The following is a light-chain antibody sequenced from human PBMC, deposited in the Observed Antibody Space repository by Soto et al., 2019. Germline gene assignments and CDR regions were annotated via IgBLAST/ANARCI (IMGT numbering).Light chain of an antibody. Sequence: EIVMTQSPATLSVSPGERATLSCRASRNINRKLAWYQQKPGQAPRLLISGASTRATGIPARFSGSGSGTEFTLTISSQQSEDVAVYYCQQYYDYPPLIFGGGTKVEIK. CDR3: QQYYDYPPLI. V-gene: IGKV3-15*01. CDR2: GAS. CDR1: RNINRK. J-gene: IGKJ4*01.